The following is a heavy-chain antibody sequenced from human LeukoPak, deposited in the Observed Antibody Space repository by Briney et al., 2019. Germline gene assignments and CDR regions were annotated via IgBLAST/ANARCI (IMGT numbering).Heavy chain of an antibody. Sequence: GGPLSLSCAASGFTFSSYARSWVRQAPGKGLEWVSAIGGSGGSTYYADSVKGRFTISRDNSKNTLYLQMNSLRAEDTAVYYCAKDTPRYCSSTSCYPNWFDPWGQGTLVTVSS. CDR2: IGGSGGST. D-gene: IGHD2-2*01. V-gene: IGHV3-23*01. J-gene: IGHJ5*02. CDR3: AKDTPRYCSSTSCYPNWFDP. CDR1: GFTFSSYA.